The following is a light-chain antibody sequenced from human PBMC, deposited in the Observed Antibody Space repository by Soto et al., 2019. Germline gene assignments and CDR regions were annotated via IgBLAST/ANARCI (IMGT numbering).Light chain of an antibody. Sequence: QSALTQPPSASGSPGQSVTISCTGTSSDVGGYDYVSWFQQHPDKAPKLIIYDVIKRPSGVPDRFSGSKSVNTASLTVSGLQADDEADYYCSSYAGSNTWVFGGGTQLTVL. CDR1: SSDVGGYDY. J-gene: IGLJ3*02. V-gene: IGLV2-8*01. CDR3: SSYAGSNTWV. CDR2: DVI.